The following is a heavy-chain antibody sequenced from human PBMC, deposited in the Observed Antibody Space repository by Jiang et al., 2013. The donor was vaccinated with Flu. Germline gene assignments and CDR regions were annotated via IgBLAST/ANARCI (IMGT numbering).Heavy chain of an antibody. CDR1: GYIFTDYW. CDR3: ARQRDSGMTTAGLDN. J-gene: IGHJ4*02. CDR2: IYPGDSDI. V-gene: IGHV5-51*01. Sequence: GAEVKKPGESLKISCQVSGYIFTDYWIGWVRQMPGQGLEWMGVIYPGDSDIRYSPSFQGHVTISVDKSISTAYLQWSSLKASDTAMYYCARQRDSGMTTAGLDNWGQGTLVTVSS. D-gene: IGHD4-17*01.